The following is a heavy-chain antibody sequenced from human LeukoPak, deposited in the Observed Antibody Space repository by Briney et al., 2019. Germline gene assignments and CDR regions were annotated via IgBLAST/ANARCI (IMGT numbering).Heavy chain of an antibody. CDR1: GFTFSSFA. D-gene: IGHD6-19*01. CDR2: ISGGSSNI. Sequence: GGSLRLSCAASGFTFSSFAMSWVRQAPGKGLEWVSAISGGSSNIYSADSVKGRFTISRDNSKNTLYLQMNSLRAEDTAVYYCAKDYRKQWLVPSAFDIWGQGTMVTVSS. V-gene: IGHV3-23*01. CDR3: AKDYRKQWLVPSAFDI. J-gene: IGHJ3*02.